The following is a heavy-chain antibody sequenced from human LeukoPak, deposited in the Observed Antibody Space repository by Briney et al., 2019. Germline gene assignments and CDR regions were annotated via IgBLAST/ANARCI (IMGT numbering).Heavy chain of an antibody. J-gene: IGHJ4*02. D-gene: IGHD1-26*01. CDR3: ARGKALSGTYYYYFDY. CDR1: GGSISGCY. Sequence: KASETLSLTCTVSGGSISGCYWSWIRQSAGKGLEWIGRVHTSESTSYNPSLKSRVTVSVDTSKNQFSLKLSSVTAADTAVYYCARGKALSGTYYYYFDYWGQGTLVTVSS. V-gene: IGHV4-4*07. CDR2: VHTSEST.